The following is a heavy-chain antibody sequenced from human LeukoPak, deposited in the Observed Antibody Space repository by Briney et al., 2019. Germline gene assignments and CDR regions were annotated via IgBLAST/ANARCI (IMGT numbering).Heavy chain of an antibody. CDR1: GYTFTSYG. V-gene: IGHV1-18*01. Sequence: ASVKVSCTASGYTFTSYGISWVRQAPGQGLEWMGWISAYNGNTNYAQKLQGRVTMTTDTSTSTAYMELRSLRSDDTAVYYCARAKRGYSYGYGWFDPWGQGTLVTVSS. J-gene: IGHJ5*02. D-gene: IGHD5-18*01. CDR3: ARAKRGYSYGYGWFDP. CDR2: ISAYNGNT.